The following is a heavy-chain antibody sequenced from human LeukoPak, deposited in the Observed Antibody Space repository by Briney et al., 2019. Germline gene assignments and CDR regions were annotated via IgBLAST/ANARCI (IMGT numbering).Heavy chain of an antibody. D-gene: IGHD7-27*01. Sequence: PSETLSPTCAVSGGSFSGYSWNWIRQPPGKGLEWVGYIYYSGSIYYNPSLKRRVTISVYTSRNQFSLKRRSVVDADTSLYYCAGLNGDSGSVDYWGQGTLVSVSS. CDR3: AGLNGDSGSVDY. V-gene: IGHV4-59*01. CDR1: GGSFSGYS. J-gene: IGHJ4*02. CDR2: IYYSGSI.